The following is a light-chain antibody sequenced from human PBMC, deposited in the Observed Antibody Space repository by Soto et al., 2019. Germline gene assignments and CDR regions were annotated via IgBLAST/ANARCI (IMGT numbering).Light chain of an antibody. CDR2: DDD. Sequence: QPVLTQPPSVSAAPGQRVTISCSGRSSNIGGNSVSWYQQLAGTAPKPLLYDDDQRPSGIRDRFYDSKYRTSATLALTGFQTGYEANHYCGSLDSFLSAYVFGTRNIVTV. V-gene: IGLV1-51*01. CDR1: SSNIGGNS. J-gene: IGLJ1*01. CDR3: GSLDSFLSAYV.